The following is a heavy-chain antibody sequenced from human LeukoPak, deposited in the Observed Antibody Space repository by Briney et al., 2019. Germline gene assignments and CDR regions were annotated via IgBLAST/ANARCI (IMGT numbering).Heavy chain of an antibody. D-gene: IGHD6-13*01. CDR2: ISGSGGST. V-gene: IGHV3-23*01. CDR1: GFTFSSYA. J-gene: IGHJ4*02. CDR3: AKVEGGAAAGFFDY. Sequence: GGSLRLSCAASGFTFSSYAMSWVRQAPGKGLDWVAAISGSGGSTYYADSVEGRFNISRDNSKNTLYLQMNSLRAEDTAVYYCAKVEGGAAAGFFDYWGQGTLVTVSS.